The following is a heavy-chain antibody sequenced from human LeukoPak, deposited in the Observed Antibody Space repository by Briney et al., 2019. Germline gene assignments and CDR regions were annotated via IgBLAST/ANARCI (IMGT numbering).Heavy chain of an antibody. CDR2: ISGSGGST. CDR3: AKEGPSGSYAFDY. CDR1: GFTLSSYA. D-gene: IGHD1-26*01. V-gene: IGHV3-23*01. Sequence: GGSLRLSCAASGFTLSSYAMSWVRQAPGKGLEWVSAISGSGGSTYYADSVKGRSTISRDNSKNTLYLQMNSLRAEDTAAYYCAKEGPSGSYAFDYWGQGTLVTVSS. J-gene: IGHJ4*02.